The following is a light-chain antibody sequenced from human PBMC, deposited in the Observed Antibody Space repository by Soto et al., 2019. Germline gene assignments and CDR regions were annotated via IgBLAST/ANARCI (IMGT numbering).Light chain of an antibody. J-gene: IGLJ2*01. CDR3: QSYDSSLSGSEV. CDR1: SSNIGAGYD. V-gene: IGLV1-40*01. Sequence: QSVLTQPPSVSGAPGQRVTISCTGSSSNIGAGYDVHWYQQLPGTAPKLLIYGNSNRPSGVPDRFSGSKSGTSPSLAITGLQAEDEADYYCQSYDSSLSGSEVFGGGTKVTVL. CDR2: GNS.